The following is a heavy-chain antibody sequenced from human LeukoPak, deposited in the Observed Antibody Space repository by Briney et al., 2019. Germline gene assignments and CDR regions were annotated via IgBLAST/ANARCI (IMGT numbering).Heavy chain of an antibody. J-gene: IGHJ4*02. CDR2: IYYSGST. D-gene: IGHD2-21*02. V-gene: IGHV4-59*01. CDR3: ARAYYCGGDCYHFDY. CDR1: GGSISSYY. Sequence: SETLSLTCTVSGGSISSYYWSWIRQPPGKGLEWIGYIYYSGSTNYNPSLKSRVTISVDTSKNQFSLKLSPVTAADTAVYYCARAYYCGGDCYHFDYWGQGTLVTVSS.